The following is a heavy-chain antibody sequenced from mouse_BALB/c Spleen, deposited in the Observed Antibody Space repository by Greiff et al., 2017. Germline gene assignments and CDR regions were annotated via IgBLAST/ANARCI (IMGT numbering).Heavy chain of an antibody. CDR1: GYTFSSYW. V-gene: IGHV1-9*01. CDR2: ILPGSGST. Sequence: VQLQQSGAELMKPGASVKISCKATGYTFSSYWIEWVKQRPGHGLEWIGEILPGSGSTNYNEKFKGKATFTADTSSNTAYMQLSSLTSEDSAVYYCARRYDDGYWYFDVWGAGTTVTVSS. CDR3: ARRYDDGYWYFDV. D-gene: IGHD2-3*01. J-gene: IGHJ1*01.